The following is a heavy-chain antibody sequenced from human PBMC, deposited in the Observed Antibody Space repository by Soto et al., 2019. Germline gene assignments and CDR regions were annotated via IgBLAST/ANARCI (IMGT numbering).Heavy chain of an antibody. D-gene: IGHD3-22*01. Sequence: PGESLKISCKASGYTFTNYWIGWVRQMPGKGLEWMGIIYPGDSNTKYNPSFQGQVTISADKSISTAYLQWSSLKASDTAMYYCARHPNYFDTSGYYYWWLDSWGQGTLVTVSS. CDR3: ARHPNYFDTSGYYYWWLDS. CDR2: IYPGDSNT. CDR1: GYTFTNYW. J-gene: IGHJ5*01. V-gene: IGHV5-51*01.